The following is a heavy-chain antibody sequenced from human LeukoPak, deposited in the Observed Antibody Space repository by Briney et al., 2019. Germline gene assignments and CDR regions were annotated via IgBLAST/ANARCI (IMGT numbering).Heavy chain of an antibody. J-gene: IGHJ4*02. CDR1: GSSINSAYY. Sequence: PSETLSLTCTVSGSSINSAYYWGWIRQPPGKGLEWIGTIYPSGSTSYNPSLKSRVTISLDTSKNQFSLKLNSVTAANTAVYFCAERSAYESLFDYWGQGTLITVSS. CDR3: AERSAYESLFDY. D-gene: IGHD5-12*01. V-gene: IGHV4-38-2*02. CDR2: IYPSGST.